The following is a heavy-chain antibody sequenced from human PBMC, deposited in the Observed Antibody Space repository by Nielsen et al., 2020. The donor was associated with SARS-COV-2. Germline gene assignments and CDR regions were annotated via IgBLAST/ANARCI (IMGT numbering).Heavy chain of an antibody. V-gene: IGHV4-34*01. D-gene: IGHD2-8*01. J-gene: IGHJ4*02. CDR3: ASFNCTNGVCVD. Sequence: GSLRLFCAVYGGSFSGYYWSWIRQPPGKGLEWIGEINHSGSTNYNPSLKSRVTISVDTSKNQFSLKLSSVTAADTAVYYCASFNCTNGVCVDWGQGTLVTVSS. CDR2: INHSGST. CDR1: GGSFSGYY.